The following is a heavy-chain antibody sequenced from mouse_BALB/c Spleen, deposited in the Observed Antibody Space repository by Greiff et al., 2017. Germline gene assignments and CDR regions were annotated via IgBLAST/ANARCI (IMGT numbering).Heavy chain of an antibody. Sequence: EVMLVESGGGLVKPGGSLKLSCAASGFTFSDYYMYWVRQTPEKRLEWVATISDGGSYTYYPDSVKGRFTISRDNAKNNLYLQMSSLKSEDTAMYYCANAYYGNFFYAMDYWGQGTSVTVSS. CDR3: ANAYYGNFFYAMDY. CDR2: ISDGGSYT. J-gene: IGHJ4*01. D-gene: IGHD2-10*01. CDR1: GFTFSDYY. V-gene: IGHV5-4*02.